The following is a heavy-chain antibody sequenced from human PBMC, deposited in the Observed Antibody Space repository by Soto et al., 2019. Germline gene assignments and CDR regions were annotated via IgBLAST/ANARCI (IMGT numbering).Heavy chain of an antibody. V-gene: IGHV3-30*18. CDR1: GFTFSSYG. Sequence: GGSLRLSCAASGFTFSSYGMHWVRQAPGKGLDWVAVISYDGSNKYYADSVKGRFTISRDNSKNTLYLQMNSLRAEDTAVYYCAEILPASGSYYKGDPYFDYWGQGTLVTVSS. CDR2: ISYDGSNK. J-gene: IGHJ4*02. D-gene: IGHD3-10*01. CDR3: AEILPASGSYYKGDPYFDY.